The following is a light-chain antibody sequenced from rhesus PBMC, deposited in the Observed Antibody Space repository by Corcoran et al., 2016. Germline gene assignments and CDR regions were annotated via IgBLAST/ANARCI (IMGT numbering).Light chain of an antibody. CDR3: LQYSSSRT. Sequence: DIQMTQSPSSLSASVGDKVTITCRASQGISSWLAWYQQKPGKAPKLLIYKASSLQSGVPARFTGSGSGTEFTLTISSLQPEDFATYYCLQYSSSRTFGQGTKVEIK. CDR1: QGISSW. CDR2: KAS. V-gene: IGKV1-22*01. J-gene: IGKJ1*01.